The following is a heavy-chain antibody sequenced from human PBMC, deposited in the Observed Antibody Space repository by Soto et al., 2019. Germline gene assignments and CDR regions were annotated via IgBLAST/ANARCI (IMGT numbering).Heavy chain of an antibody. V-gene: IGHV3-23*01. CDR2: ISCSGGST. CDR1: GFTFSSYA. CDR3: AGGFGSFDY. J-gene: IGHJ4*02. Sequence: GGYLRLSCAASGFTFSSYAVSWVRQAPGKGLEWVSAISCSGGSTYYADSVKGRFTFSRDNSKNTLYLQMNILRAEDTAVYYCAGGFGSFDYWGQGTLVTVSS. D-gene: IGHD3-16*01.